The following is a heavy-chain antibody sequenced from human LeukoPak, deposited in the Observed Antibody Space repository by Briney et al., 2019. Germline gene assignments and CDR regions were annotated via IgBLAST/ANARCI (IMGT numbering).Heavy chain of an antibody. CDR2: IIPILGIA. CDR1: GYTFTSYG. CDR3: ARDSSLIAAGVWFDP. Sequence: SVKVSCKASGYTFTSYGISWVRQAPGQGLEWMGRIIPILGIANYAQKFQGRVTITADKSTSAAYMELSSLRSEDTAVYYCARDSSLIAAGVWFDPWGQGTLVTVSS. D-gene: IGHD6-13*01. J-gene: IGHJ5*02. V-gene: IGHV1-69*04.